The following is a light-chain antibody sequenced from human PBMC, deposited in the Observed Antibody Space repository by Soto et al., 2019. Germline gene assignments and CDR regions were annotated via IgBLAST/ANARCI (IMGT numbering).Light chain of an antibody. CDR1: QSMSTW. CDR2: DAS. V-gene: IGKV1-5*01. Sequence: DIQMTQSPSTLSASVGDRVTITCRASQSMSTWLAWYQQKPGKAPNLLIYDASSLKSGVPSRFSGSGSGTEFTLTINSLQTDDFATYYCQQYDNYPLTFGGGTKVDIK. CDR3: QQYDNYPLT. J-gene: IGKJ4*01.